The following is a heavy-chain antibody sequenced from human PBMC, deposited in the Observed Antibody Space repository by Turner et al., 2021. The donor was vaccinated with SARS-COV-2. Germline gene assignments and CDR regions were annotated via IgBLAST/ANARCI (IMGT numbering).Heavy chain of an antibody. V-gene: IGHV3-30*04. J-gene: IGHJ4*02. CDR2: ISYDGSNE. CDR3: ARSRGGSYVGGFDY. CDR1: GFTFSTYA. D-gene: IGHD1-26*01. Sequence: QVQLVESGGGVVQPGRSLRLSCAASGFTFSTYAMHWVRQAPGKGLEWVAVISYDGSNEYSADSVKGRFTISRDNSKNTLYLQMISLGAEDTAVYYCARSRGGSYVGGFDYWGQGTLVIVSS.